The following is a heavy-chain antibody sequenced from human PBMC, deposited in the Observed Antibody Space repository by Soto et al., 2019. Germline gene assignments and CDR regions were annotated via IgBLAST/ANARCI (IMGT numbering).Heavy chain of an antibody. J-gene: IGHJ6*02. D-gene: IGHD3-16*01. CDR1: GGTFSSYA. Sequence: ASVKVSCKASGGTFSSYAISWVRQAPGQGLEWMGGIIPILGIANYAQKFQGRVTITADKSTSTAYMELSSLRSEDTAVYYCARGGGYYGMDVWGQGTTVTVSS. CDR2: IIPILGIA. CDR3: ARGGGYYGMDV. V-gene: IGHV1-69*10.